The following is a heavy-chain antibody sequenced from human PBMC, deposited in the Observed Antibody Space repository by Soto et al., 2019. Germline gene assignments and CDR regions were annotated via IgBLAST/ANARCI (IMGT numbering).Heavy chain of an antibody. CDR3: AKAAPAVAGFFDS. Sequence: EVQLVESGGGLIQPGGSLRLSCAASGFIVSSNYMSWVRQAPGKGLEWVSVIYSSGSAYYADSVKGRFTLSRDNSKNTLYLHMNSLRAEDTAVYYCAKAAPAVAGFFDSWGQGTLVTVSS. J-gene: IGHJ4*02. D-gene: IGHD6-19*01. CDR2: IYSSGSA. CDR1: GFIVSSNY. V-gene: IGHV3-53*01.